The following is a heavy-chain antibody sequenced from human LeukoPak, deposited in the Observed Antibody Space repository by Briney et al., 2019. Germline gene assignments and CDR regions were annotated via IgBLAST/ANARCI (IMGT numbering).Heavy chain of an antibody. J-gene: IGHJ3*02. CDR3: ARDYYDSSGFGAFDI. V-gene: IGHV1-2*02. D-gene: IGHD3-22*01. CDR2: INPNSGGT. CDR1: GYTFTAYY. Sequence: GASVTVSCKASGYTFTAYYMHWVRQAPGQGLEWMGWINPNSGGTNYAQKFQDRVTMTRDTSISTAYMELSRLRSDDTAVYYCARDYYDSSGFGAFDIWGQGTMVTVSS.